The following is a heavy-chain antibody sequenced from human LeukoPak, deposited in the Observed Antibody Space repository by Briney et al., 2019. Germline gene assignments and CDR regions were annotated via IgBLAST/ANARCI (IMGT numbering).Heavy chain of an antibody. V-gene: IGHV1-8*03. CDR3: AMGKEYSSSSNDY. CDR2: MNPNSGNT. CDR1: GYTFTSYD. D-gene: IGHD6-6*01. J-gene: IGHJ4*02. Sequence: ASVKVSCKASGYTFTSYDINWVRQATGQGLEWMGWMNPNSGNTGYAQKFQGRVTITRNTSISTAYMELSSLRSEDTAVYYCAMGKEYSSSSNDYWGQGTLVTVSS.